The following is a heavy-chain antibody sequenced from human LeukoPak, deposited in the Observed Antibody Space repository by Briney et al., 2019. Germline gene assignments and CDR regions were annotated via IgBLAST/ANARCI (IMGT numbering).Heavy chain of an antibody. CDR1: GGSIGSSSYY. CDR3: ARDGGDSSGWYYFDY. J-gene: IGHJ4*02. Sequence: PSETLSLTCTVSGGSIGSSSYYWGWIRQPPGKGLGWIGSIYYSGSTYYNPSLKSRVTISVDTSKNQFSLKLSSVTAADTAVYYCARDGGDSSGWYYFDYWGQGTLVTVSS. D-gene: IGHD6-19*01. V-gene: IGHV4-39*02. CDR2: IYYSGST.